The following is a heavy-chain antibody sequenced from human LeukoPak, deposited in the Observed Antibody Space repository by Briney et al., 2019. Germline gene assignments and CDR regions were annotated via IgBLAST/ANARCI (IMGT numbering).Heavy chain of an antibody. V-gene: IGHV3-30*02. J-gene: IGHJ4*02. CDR2: IRYDGSNK. CDR3: STGRLDY. Sequence: GGSLRLSCAASGFTFSSYGMHWVRQAPGKGLEWVAFIRYDGSNKYYADSVKGRFTISRDNSKNILYLQMNSLKIEDTAVYYCSTGRLDYWGQGILVTVSS. CDR1: GFTFSSYG.